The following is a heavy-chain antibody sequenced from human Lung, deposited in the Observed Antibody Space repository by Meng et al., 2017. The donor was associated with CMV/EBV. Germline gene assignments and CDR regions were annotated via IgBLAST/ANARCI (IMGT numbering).Heavy chain of an antibody. Sequence: GESLKISCAASGFTFSIYWMSWVRQAPGKGLEWVANIKEDGTENNYADSVKGRFTISRDNAKNSLYLQMNSLRAENTAVYYCARDQPGGCCSDFCYYGMDDWXQGTXVTVAS. CDR2: IKEDGTEN. CDR1: GFTFSIYW. D-gene: IGHD3/OR15-3a*01. J-gene: IGHJ6*02. V-gene: IGHV3-7*01. CDR3: ARDQPGGCCSDFCYYGMDD.